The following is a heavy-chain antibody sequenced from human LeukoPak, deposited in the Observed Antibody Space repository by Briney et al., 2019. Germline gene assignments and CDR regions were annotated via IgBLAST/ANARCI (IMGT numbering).Heavy chain of an antibody. Sequence: GGSLRLSCAASGFTFSSYWMHGVRQAPGKGLVWVSRINSDGSSTSYADSVKGRFTISRDNAKNTLYLQMNSLRAEDTAVYYCARRVGGGAPYYFDYWGQGTLVTVSS. J-gene: IGHJ4*02. CDR2: INSDGSST. CDR1: GFTFSSYW. D-gene: IGHD1-26*01. V-gene: IGHV3-74*01. CDR3: ARRVGGGAPYYFDY.